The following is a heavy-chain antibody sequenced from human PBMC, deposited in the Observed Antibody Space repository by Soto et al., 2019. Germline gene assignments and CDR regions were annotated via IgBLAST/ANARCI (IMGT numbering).Heavy chain of an antibody. CDR1: GYTFTSYG. J-gene: IGHJ6*03. CDR2: ISAYNGNT. V-gene: IGHV1-18*01. CDR3: ARVHSDAYYDFWSGLSGGYYYYYMDV. Sequence: ASVKVSCKASGYTFTSYGISWVRQAPGQGLEWMGWISAYNGNTNYAQKLQGRVTMTTDTCTSTAYRELRSLKSDDTAVYYCARVHSDAYYDFWSGLSGGYYYYYMDVWGKGTTVTVSS. D-gene: IGHD3-3*01.